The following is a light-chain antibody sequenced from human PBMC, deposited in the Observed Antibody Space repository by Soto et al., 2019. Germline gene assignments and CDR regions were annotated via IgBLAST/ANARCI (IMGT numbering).Light chain of an antibody. V-gene: IGKV1-5*03. Sequence: DIQMTQSPSTLSASVGDRVTITCRASQSISSWLAWYQQKPGKAPNLLIYKASSIESGVPSRFSGCGSGTEFTLTISSLQPDDLATYYCQQYYSYPFTFGPGTKVEIK. J-gene: IGKJ3*01. CDR1: QSISSW. CDR3: QQYYSYPFT. CDR2: KAS.